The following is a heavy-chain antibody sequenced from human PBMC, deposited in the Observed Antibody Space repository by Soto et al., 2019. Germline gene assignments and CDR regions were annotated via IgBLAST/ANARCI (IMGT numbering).Heavy chain of an antibody. CDR1: GGTFSSYA. V-gene: IGHV1-69*13. CDR3: ASDDYSNYVGWFDP. Sequence: SVKVSCKASGGTFSSYAISWVRQAPGQGLEWMGGIIPIFGTVNYAQKFQGRVTITADESTSTAYMELSSLRSEDTAVYYCASDDYSNYVGWFDPWGQGTLVTVSS. D-gene: IGHD4-4*01. CDR2: IIPIFGTV. J-gene: IGHJ5*02.